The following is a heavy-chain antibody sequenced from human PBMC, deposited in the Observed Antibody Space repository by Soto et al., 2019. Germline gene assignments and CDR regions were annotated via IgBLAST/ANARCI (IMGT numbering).Heavy chain of an antibody. V-gene: IGHV1-3*01. CDR2: INAGNGNT. J-gene: IGHJ3*02. Sequence: ASVKVSCKASGYTFTSYAMHWVRQAPGQRLEWMGWINAGNGNTKYSQKFQGRVTITRDTSASTAYMELSSLRSEDTAVYYCARDYYGSGSYYKFWLYAFDIWGQGTMVTVSS. D-gene: IGHD3-10*01. CDR3: ARDYYGSGSYYKFWLYAFDI. CDR1: GYTFTSYA.